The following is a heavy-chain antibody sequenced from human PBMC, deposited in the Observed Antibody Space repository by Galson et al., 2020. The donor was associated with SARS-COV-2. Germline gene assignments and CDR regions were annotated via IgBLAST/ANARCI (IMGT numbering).Heavy chain of an antibody. J-gene: IGHJ6*02. Sequence: GGSLRLSCAASGFTFSSYDMHWVRLPIGKGLEWVSPIGASGDTYYLGSVKDRFTISREDAKNSFYLQMNSLRAGDTAVYYCARGGYFGSGPLGVWGQGTTVTVSS. CDR1: GFTFSSYD. CDR2: IGASGDT. CDR3: ARGGYFGSGPLGV. V-gene: IGHV3-13*01. D-gene: IGHD3-10*01.